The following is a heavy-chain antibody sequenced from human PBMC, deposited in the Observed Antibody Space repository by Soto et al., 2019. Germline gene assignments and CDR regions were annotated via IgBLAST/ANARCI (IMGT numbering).Heavy chain of an antibody. Sequence: AETLSLTCAVSGYSISTGDYWGWTRQPPGKGLGWIGSIYHSGSTYYNPSLKSRFTISVDTSKNQFSLRLRSVTAGDTDVYYCARYNGSDILTGPMGGWFEPRGTGIMVT. J-gene: IGHJ5*02. D-gene: IGHD3-9*01. CDR1: GYSISTGDY. V-gene: IGHV4-38-2*01. CDR2: IYHSGST. CDR3: ARYNGSDILTGPMGGWFEP.